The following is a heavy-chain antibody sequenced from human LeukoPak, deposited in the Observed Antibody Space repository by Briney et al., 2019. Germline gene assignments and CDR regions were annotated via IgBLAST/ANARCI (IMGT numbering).Heavy chain of an antibody. Sequence: SEALSLTCTVSGGSISGYYWSWIRQPPGKGLEWIGYIYYSGRTNYSPSLESRVTISVDTSRSQFSLQLSSVTAADTAVYYCARTYCSSTSCYLFHFDYWGQGILVTVSS. CDR2: IYYSGRT. V-gene: IGHV4-59*01. CDR3: ARTYCSSTSCYLFHFDY. D-gene: IGHD2-2*01. CDR1: GGSISGYY. J-gene: IGHJ4*02.